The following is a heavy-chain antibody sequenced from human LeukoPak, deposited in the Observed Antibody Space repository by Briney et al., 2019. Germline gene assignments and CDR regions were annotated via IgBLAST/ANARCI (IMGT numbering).Heavy chain of an antibody. J-gene: IGHJ4*02. D-gene: IGHD5-12*01. Sequence: GGSLRLSCAASGFTFSDYYMSWIRQAPGKGLEWVSYISSSGSSIYDADSVKGRFTISRDNAKNSLYLQMNSLRAEDTAVHYCARVDIVATIGGDYFDYWGQGTLVTVSS. CDR2: ISSSGSSI. V-gene: IGHV3-11*01. CDR1: GFTFSDYY. CDR3: ARVDIVATIGGDYFDY.